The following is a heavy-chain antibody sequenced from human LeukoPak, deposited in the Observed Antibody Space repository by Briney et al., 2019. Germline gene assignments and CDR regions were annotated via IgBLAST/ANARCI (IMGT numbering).Heavy chain of an antibody. V-gene: IGHV4-59*01. CDR1: GDSISGYY. CDR2: IYYSGST. Sequence: SETLSLTCTVSGDSISGYYWSWIRQPPGKGLEWIGYIYYSGSTNYNPSLKSRVTISLDTSKNQFSLKLSSVTAADTAVYYCARAGPGYCSGSSCFDYWGQGTLVTVSS. D-gene: IGHD2-15*01. J-gene: IGHJ4*02. CDR3: ARAGPGYCSGSSCFDY.